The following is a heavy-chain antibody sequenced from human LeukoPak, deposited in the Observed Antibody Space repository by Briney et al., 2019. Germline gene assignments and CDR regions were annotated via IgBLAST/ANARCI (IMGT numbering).Heavy chain of an antibody. D-gene: IGHD2-21*02. CDR2: IYYSGST. CDR1: GGSISSYH. J-gene: IGHJ4*02. V-gene: IGHV4-59*01. CDR3: ARAEVCGGDCSTFFDY. Sequence: SETLSLTCTVSGGSISSYHWSWIRQPPGKALEWIGYIYYSGSTNYNPSLKSRFTISVDTSKSQFSLKLSSVTAADTAVYYCARAEVCGGDCSTFFDYWGQGTLVTVSS.